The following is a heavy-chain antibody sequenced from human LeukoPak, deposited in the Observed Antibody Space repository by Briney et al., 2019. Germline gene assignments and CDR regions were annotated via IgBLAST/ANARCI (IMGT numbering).Heavy chain of an antibody. D-gene: IGHD6-6*01. CDR2: IYYSGST. CDR3: AREYSSSSGRRAFDF. J-gene: IGHJ3*01. V-gene: IGHV4-59*08. Sequence: SETLSLTCTVSGGSISSYYWNWIRQPPGKGLEWIGYIYYSGSTNYNPSLKSRVTTLVDTSKNQFSLRLSSVTAADTAVYYCAREYSSSSGRRAFDFWGQGTMVTVSS. CDR1: GGSISSYY.